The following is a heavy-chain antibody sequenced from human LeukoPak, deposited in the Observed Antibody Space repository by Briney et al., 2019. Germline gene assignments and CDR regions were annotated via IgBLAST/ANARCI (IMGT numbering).Heavy chain of an antibody. V-gene: IGHV4-59*08. CDR1: GGSISSYY. CDR3: ARRTSSSWYLFDY. D-gene: IGHD6-13*01. Sequence: PSETLSLTCTASGGSISSYYWSWIRQPPGKGLEWIGYIYYSGSTNYNPSLKSRVTISVDTSKNQFSLKLSSVTAADTAVYYCARRTSSSWYLFDYWGQGTLVTVSS. J-gene: IGHJ4*02. CDR2: IYYSGST.